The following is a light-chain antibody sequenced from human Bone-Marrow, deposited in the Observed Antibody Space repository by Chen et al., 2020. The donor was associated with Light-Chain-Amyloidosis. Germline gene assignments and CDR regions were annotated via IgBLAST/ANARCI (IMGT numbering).Light chain of an antibody. CDR2: WAS. V-gene: IGKV4-1*01. CDR3: QQYYSMPVT. Sequence: DIVMTPFPDSLAVSLGERATINCKSSQSVLYSSNNKNYLAWYQQKPGQPPKLLISWASTRESGVPDRFSGSGSGTDFTLTISSLQAEDVAVYYCQQYYSMPVTFGPGTKVD. J-gene: IGKJ3*01. CDR1: QSVLYSSNNKNY.